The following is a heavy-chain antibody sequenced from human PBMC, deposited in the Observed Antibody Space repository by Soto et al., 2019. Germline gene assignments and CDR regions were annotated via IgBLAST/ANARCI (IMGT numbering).Heavy chain of an antibody. Sequence: SVTLSLKCTLSSTSLTSRDSYSTWFRQHPEKGLEWIGYIFYIGTPYYNPSLKSRVTLSVDTSKNQFSLKLNSVAAADTAVYYCARYYGSANWFDPWGQGIQVTVS. V-gene: IGHV4-31*03. CDR2: IFYIGTP. CDR3: ARYYGSANWFDP. CDR1: STSLTSRDSY. D-gene: IGHD3-10*01. J-gene: IGHJ5*02.